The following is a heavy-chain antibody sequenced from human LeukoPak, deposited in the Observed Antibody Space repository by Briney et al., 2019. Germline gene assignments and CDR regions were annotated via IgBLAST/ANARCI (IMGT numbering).Heavy chain of an antibody. J-gene: IGHJ4*02. Sequence: PSEALSLTCGVSGGSVSSTNWWTWIRQPPGKGLEWIGEVHLDGRTNFNPSLKSRLTMSVDLSENHVSLKLTSVTAADTAVYYCAREGGFYRPLDYSGQGTLVTVSS. CDR3: AREGGFYRPLDY. V-gene: IGHV4-4*02. CDR2: VHLDGRT. D-gene: IGHD6-25*01. CDR1: GGSVSSTNW.